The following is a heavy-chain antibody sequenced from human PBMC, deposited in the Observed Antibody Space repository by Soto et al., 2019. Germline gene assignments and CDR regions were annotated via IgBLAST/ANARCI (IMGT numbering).Heavy chain of an antibody. V-gene: IGHV4-39*01. D-gene: IGHD3-3*01. CDR3: ATVRFLEWLLFDP. CDR1: GGSISSSSYY. J-gene: IGHJ5*02. CDR2: IYYSGST. Sequence: PSETLSLTCPVSGGSISSSSYYWGWIRQPPGKGLEWIGSIYYSGSTYYNPSLKSRVTISVDTSKNQFSLKLSSVTAADTAVYYCATVRFLEWLLFDPWGQGTLVTVSS.